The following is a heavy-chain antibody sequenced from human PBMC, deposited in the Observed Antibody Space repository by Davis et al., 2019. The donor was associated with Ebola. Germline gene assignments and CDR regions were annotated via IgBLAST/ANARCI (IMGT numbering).Heavy chain of an antibody. CDR2: IYTADSDT. CDR3: ASPRRTITGMDDAFDI. Sequence: ESLKISCKAPGYTFTSYWIGCVRQMPGKGLERMGIIYTADSDTRYSPSFRGQVTISADKSIKTAFLQWSSLKASDTAMYYCASPRRTITGMDDAFDIWGQGTMVTVSS. CDR1: GYTFTSYW. V-gene: IGHV5-51*01. J-gene: IGHJ3*02. D-gene: IGHD2-8*02.